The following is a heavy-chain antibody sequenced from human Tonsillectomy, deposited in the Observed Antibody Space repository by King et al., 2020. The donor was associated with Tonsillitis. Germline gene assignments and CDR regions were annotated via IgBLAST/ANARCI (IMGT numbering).Heavy chain of an antibody. CDR3: ARTPPRGGMDV. J-gene: IGHJ6*02. Sequence: VQLQDSGPGLVKPSETLSLTCTVSGGSIRCYYWSWIRQPPGKGLGWIAYIYFSGSTKYNPSLQSRVTISLDTSKNQFSLKLRTVTAADTAVYYCARTPPRGGMDVWGQGTTVTVSS. D-gene: IGHD3-10*01. CDR2: IYFSGST. CDR1: GGSIRCYY. V-gene: IGHV4-59*08.